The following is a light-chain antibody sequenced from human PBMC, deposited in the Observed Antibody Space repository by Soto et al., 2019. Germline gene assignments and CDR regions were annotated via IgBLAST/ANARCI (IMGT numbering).Light chain of an antibody. CDR2: DAY. J-gene: IGKJ5*01. Sequence: EAFFTQSPVTLSLSPGERATLSFRASQSFRGLLAWYQQKPGQAPRLLIYDAYNRATGIPPRFSGSGSGTDFTLTISSLEPEDSAVYYCQQRHMWPITFGQGTRLEIK. CDR3: QQRHMWPIT. V-gene: IGKV3-11*01. CDR1: QSFRGL.